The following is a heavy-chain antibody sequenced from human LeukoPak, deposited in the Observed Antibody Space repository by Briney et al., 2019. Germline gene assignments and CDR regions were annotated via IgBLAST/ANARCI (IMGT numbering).Heavy chain of an antibody. CDR1: GGSISSGGYY. J-gene: IGHJ5*02. CDR2: IYYSGST. Sequence: SETLSLTCTVSGGSISSGGYYWSWIRQHPGKGLEWIGYIYYSGSTYYNPSLKSRVTISVDTSKNQFSLKLSSVTAADTAMYYCARGGLNYYDSSGYFFAGWFDPWGQGTLVTVSS. CDR3: ARGGLNYYDSSGYFFAGWFDP. D-gene: IGHD3-22*01. V-gene: IGHV4-31*03.